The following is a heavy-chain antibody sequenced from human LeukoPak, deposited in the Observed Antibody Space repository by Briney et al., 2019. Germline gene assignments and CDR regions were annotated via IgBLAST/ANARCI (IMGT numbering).Heavy chain of an antibody. D-gene: IGHD3-10*01. J-gene: IGHJ4*02. Sequence: PGESLRLSCAASGFIFSNYDMHWVRQAPGKGLEWVANIKQDGSEKYYVDSVKGRFTISRDNAKNSLYLQMNSLRAEDTAVYYCARESMVRGVYYFDYWGQGTLVTVSS. CDR3: ARESMVRGVYYFDY. CDR2: IKQDGSEK. V-gene: IGHV3-7*01. CDR1: GFIFSNYD.